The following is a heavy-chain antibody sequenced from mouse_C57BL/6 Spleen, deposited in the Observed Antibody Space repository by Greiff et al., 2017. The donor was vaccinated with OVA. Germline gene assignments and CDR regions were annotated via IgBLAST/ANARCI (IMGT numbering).Heavy chain of an antibody. CDR1: GYTFTDYE. D-gene: IGHD2-1*01. V-gene: IGHV1-15*01. CDR3: TRSSIYYGNAWFAY. Sequence: QVQLKESGAELVRPGASVTLSCKASGYTFTDYEMHWVKQTPVHGLEWIGAIDPETGGTAYNQKFKGKAILTADKSSSTAYMELRSLTSEDSAVYYCTRSSIYYGNAWFAYWGQGTLVTVSA. CDR2: IDPETGGT. J-gene: IGHJ3*01.